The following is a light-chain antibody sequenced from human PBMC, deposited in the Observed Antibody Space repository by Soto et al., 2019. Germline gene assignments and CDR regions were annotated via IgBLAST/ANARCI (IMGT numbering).Light chain of an antibody. J-gene: IGKJ1*01. CDR2: GAS. CDR3: QHTFNSPPWT. V-gene: IGKV1-39*01. Sequence: DIHMTQSPSSLSASVGDTVTITCRASQNIDMYLNWYQQKPGKAPRVLISGASNLQSGVPSRFSGSGSGTDFTLTISSLQSEDFASYFCQHTFNSPPWTFGQGTKADIK. CDR1: QNIDMY.